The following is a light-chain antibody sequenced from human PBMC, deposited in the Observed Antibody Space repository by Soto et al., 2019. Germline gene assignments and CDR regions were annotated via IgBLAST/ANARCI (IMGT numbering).Light chain of an antibody. J-gene: IGLJ2*01. CDR3: CSYAGSSWI. CDR1: NSDVGHYNY. CDR2: DVD. V-gene: IGLV2-11*01. Sequence: QSALTQPRSVSGSPGQSVTISCTGTNSDVGHYNYVSWYQQHPGKAPKLIIFDVDKRPSGVPYRFSGSKSGNTASLTISGLQAEDEADYYCCSYAGSSWIFGGGTKLTVL.